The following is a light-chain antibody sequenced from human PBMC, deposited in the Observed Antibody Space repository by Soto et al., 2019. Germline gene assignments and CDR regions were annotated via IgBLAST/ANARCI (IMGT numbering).Light chain of an antibody. CDR1: ISNIGNNY. Sequence: QSVLTQPPSVSGTPGQRVTISCSGSISNIGNNYVYWFQQLPGTAPKVLSNRNDQRPSGVPDRFSGSKSGTSASLAISGPRSEDEAEYYCAAWDDTVRSDVFGTGTKLTVL. CDR3: AAWDDTVRSDV. V-gene: IGLV1-47*01. J-gene: IGLJ1*01. CDR2: RND.